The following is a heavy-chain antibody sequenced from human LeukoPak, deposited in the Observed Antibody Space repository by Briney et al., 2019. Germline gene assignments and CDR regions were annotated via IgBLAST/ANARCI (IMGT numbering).Heavy chain of an antibody. CDR3: ARGRDSGSFIIDY. D-gene: IGHD3-10*01. CDR2: TSSSSGST. V-gene: IGHV3-48*01. J-gene: IGHJ4*02. CDR1: GFIFSGYA. Sequence: PGGSLRLSCAGSGFIFSGYAMNWVRQAPGKGLEWLSLTSSSSGSTHYADSVKGRFTISRDNAKNSLHLQMNSLRAEDTAVYYCARGRDSGSFIIDYWGQGTLVTVSS.